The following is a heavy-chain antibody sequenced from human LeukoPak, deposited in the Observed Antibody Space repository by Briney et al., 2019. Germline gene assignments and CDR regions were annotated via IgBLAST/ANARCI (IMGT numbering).Heavy chain of an antibody. V-gene: IGHV3-48*01. CDR3: ARDYYGSGSYPINWFDP. CDR1: GFTFSSYS. D-gene: IGHD3-10*01. Sequence: GGSLRLSCAASGFTFSSYSMNWVRQAPGKGLEWVSYISSSSSTIYYADSVKGRFTISRDNAKNSLYLQMNSLRAEDTAVYYCARDYYGSGSYPINWFDPWGQGTLVTVSS. J-gene: IGHJ5*02. CDR2: ISSSSSTI.